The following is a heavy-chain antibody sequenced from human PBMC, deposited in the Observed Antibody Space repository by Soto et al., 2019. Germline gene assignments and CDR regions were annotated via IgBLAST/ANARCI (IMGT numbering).Heavy chain of an antibody. J-gene: IGHJ4*02. CDR2: ISNIGGT. Sequence: PGGSLRLSCAASGFTFSNYGINWVRQAPGRGLEWVSGISNIGGTYYTDSVKGRSTISRDNSKNTMYLQMNSLRAEDTAVYYCSVITEGYWGQGILVTVSS. V-gene: IGHV3-23*01. CDR3: SVITEGY. D-gene: IGHD3-16*02. CDR1: GFTFSNYG.